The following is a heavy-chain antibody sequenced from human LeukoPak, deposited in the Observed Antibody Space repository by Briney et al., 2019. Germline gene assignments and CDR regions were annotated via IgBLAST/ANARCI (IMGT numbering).Heavy chain of an antibody. Sequence: GGSLRLSYAASGFTFSSYGMSWVRQAPGKGLEWVSLISGRDSNTYYADSVEGRFTISRDNSKNTLYLQMNSLSAEDTAVYYCAKRSDYGDNGNYFDYWGQGTPVTVSS. CDR3: AKRSDYGDNGNYFDY. J-gene: IGHJ4*02. CDR1: GFTFSSYG. V-gene: IGHV3-23*01. D-gene: IGHD4-23*01. CDR2: ISGRDSNT.